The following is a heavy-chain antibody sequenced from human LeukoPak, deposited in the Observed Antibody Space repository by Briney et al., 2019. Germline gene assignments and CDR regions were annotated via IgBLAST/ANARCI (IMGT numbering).Heavy chain of an antibody. J-gene: IGHJ4*02. D-gene: IGHD7-27*01. CDR1: GGSISSSRYY. CDR3: ARDWAE. Sequence: SETLSLTCTVSGGSISSSRYYWGWIRQPSGKGLEWIGSIYDGGGTYYNPSLKSRVTISVETSKKQFSLRLNSVTAADTAAYYCARDWAEWGQGTLVTVSS. V-gene: IGHV4-39*07. CDR2: IYDGGGT.